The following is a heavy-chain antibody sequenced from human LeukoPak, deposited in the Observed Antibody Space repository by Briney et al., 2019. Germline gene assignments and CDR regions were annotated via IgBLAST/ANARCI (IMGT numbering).Heavy chain of an antibody. D-gene: IGHD5-18*01. CDR3: ARAPRGYSYVRDY. CDR2: IYSDRST. J-gene: IGHJ4*02. Sequence: GGSLRLSCEGSGFTFNTYAMSWVRQAPGQGLEWVSVIYSDRSTYYADSVKRRFTISRDNSKNTLFLQMHSRLAADTAVYYCARAPRGYSYVRDYWGQGTLVTVSS. CDR1: GFTFNTYA. V-gene: IGHV3-66*01.